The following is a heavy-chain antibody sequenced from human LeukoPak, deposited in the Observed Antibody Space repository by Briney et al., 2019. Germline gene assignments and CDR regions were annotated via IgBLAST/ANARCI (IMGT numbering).Heavy chain of an antibody. CDR2: IYYSGST. Sequence: SETLSLTCTVSGGSISSYYWSWIRQPPGKGLEWIGYIYYSGSTSYNPSLKSRVTISVDTSKNQFSLKLSSVTAADTAVYYCASEKVYYDSSGLYNWFDPWGQGTLVTVSS. D-gene: IGHD3-22*01. J-gene: IGHJ5*02. CDR3: ASEKVYYDSSGLYNWFDP. CDR1: GGSISSYY. V-gene: IGHV4-59*01.